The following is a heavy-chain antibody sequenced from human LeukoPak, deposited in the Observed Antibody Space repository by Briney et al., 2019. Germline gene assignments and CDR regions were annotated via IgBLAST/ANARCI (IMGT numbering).Heavy chain of an antibody. CDR2: IYYSGST. V-gene: IGHV4-39*07. D-gene: IGHD3-16*02. Sequence: SETLSLTCTVSGGSISSSSYYWGWIRQPPGKGLEWIGSIYYSGSTYYNPSLKSRVTISVDTSKNQFSLKLSSVTAADTAVYYCARGPSYYDYVWGSYRWDFDYWGQGTLVTVSS. J-gene: IGHJ4*02. CDR1: GGSISSSSYY. CDR3: ARGPSYYDYVWGSYRWDFDY.